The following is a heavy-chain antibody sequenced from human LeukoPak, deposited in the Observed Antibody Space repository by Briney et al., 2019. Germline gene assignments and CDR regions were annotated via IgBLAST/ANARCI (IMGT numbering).Heavy chain of an antibody. CDR2: ISYDGSNK. D-gene: IGHD1-26*01. Sequence: QPGGSLRLSCAASGFTFSSYAMHWVRQAPGKGLEWVAVISYDGSNKYYADSVKGRFTISRDNSKNTLYLQMNSLRAEDTAVYYCARPLVSGHYYYYGMDVWGQGTTVTVSS. CDR3: ARPLVSGHYYYYGMDV. CDR1: GFTFSSYA. V-gene: IGHV3-30*04. J-gene: IGHJ6*02.